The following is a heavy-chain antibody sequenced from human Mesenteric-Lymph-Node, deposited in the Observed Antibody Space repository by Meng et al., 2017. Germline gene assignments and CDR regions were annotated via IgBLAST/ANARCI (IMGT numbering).Heavy chain of an antibody. D-gene: IGHD3-10*01. CDR2: IWSDGSNK. Sequence: GGSLRPSCLPSGISFSSSGMHWVRQAPGKGLEWVAMIWSDGSNKYYADSVKGRFTISRDNSKNTLYLQMDSLTAEDTAVYYCARDRGVRDLDHWGQGTLVIVSS. V-gene: IGHV3-33*01. J-gene: IGHJ4*02. CDR3: ARDRGVRDLDH. CDR1: GISFSSSG.